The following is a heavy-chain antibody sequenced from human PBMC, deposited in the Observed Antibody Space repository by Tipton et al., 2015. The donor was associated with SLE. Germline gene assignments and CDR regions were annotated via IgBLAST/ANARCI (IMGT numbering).Heavy chain of an antibody. CDR3: AGGFYYGSGTFSDFEY. V-gene: IGHV4-4*02. CDR2: IHHRGTT. Sequence: TLSLTCTVSGGSISSNTWWNLVRQPPGMGLEWIGEIHHRGTTNYNPSLKSRVTISVDKSKSQFSLKLSSVTAADTAVYYCAGGFYYGSGTFSDFEYWGQGTLATVSS. J-gene: IGHJ4*02. CDR1: GGSISSNTW. D-gene: IGHD3-10*01.